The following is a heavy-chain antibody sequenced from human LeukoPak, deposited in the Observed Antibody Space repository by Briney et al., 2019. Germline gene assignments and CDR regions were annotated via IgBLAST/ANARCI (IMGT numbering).Heavy chain of an antibody. J-gene: IGHJ4*02. Sequence: ASVKVSFTASGYTFSNYAISWMRQAPGQGLEWMAWITVYNGNTNYAQKLQGRVTVTADTSTSTAYMELRNLRSDDTAVYYCTRGEGFCDYWGQGTLVTVSS. CDR1: GYTFSNYA. V-gene: IGHV1-18*01. CDR2: ITVYNGNT. D-gene: IGHD1-26*01. CDR3: TRGEGFCDY.